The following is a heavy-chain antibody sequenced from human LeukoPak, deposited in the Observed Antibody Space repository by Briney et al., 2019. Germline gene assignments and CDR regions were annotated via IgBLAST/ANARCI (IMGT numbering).Heavy chain of an antibody. CDR2: ISASGGNT. J-gene: IGHJ4*02. CDR3: AKEVLGSYPYFDY. CDR1: GFTFSSYA. D-gene: IGHD3-10*01. V-gene: IGHV3-23*01. Sequence: GGSLRLSCAASGFTFSSYAMSRVRQAPGKGLEWVSAISASGGNTYYADSVKGRFTISRDNSKNTLYLQMSSLRAEDTALYYCAKEVLGSYPYFDYWGQGTLVTVSS.